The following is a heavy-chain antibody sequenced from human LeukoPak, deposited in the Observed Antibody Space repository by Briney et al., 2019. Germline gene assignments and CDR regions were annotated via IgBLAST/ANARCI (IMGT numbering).Heavy chain of an antibody. CDR3: ARDSSIQLWSPDNWFDP. CDR1: GDTFTNYR. CDR2: ISSSNDYT. V-gene: IGHV1-18*01. J-gene: IGHJ5*02. Sequence: VASVKVSCKASGDTFTNYRFTWVRQAPGQGLEWMGWISSSNDYTNYAQKFQGRVTMTRDTSISTAYMELSRLRSDDTAVYYCARDSSIQLWSPDNWFDPWGQGTLVTVSS. D-gene: IGHD5-18*01.